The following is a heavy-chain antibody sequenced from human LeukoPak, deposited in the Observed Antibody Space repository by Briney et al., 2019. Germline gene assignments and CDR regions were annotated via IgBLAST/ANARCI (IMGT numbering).Heavy chain of an antibody. CDR3: ASDKWLAYYYHGMDV. CDR1: GLTFSSYW. V-gene: IGHV3-7*04. Sequence: GGSLRLSCVASGLTFSSYWMNWVRQVPGKGLEWVAHIKEDGSEEYYVDSVKGRFTISRDNAKNSLYLQMNSLRAEDTAIYYCASDKWLAYYYHGMDVWGQGTTVTVSS. CDR2: IKEDGSEE. J-gene: IGHJ6*02. D-gene: IGHD6-19*01.